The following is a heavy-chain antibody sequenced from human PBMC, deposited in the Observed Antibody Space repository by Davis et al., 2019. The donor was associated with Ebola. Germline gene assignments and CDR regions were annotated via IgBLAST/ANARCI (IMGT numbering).Heavy chain of an antibody. J-gene: IGHJ4*02. CDR1: GGTFSSYA. CDR3: AIMEGIAVAGTGFDY. V-gene: IGHV1-69*04. CDR2: IIPILGIA. Sequence: AASVKVSCKASGGTFSSYAISWVRQAPGQGLEWMGRIIPILGIANYAQKFQGRVTITADKSTSTAYMELSSLRSEDTAVYYCAIMEGIAVAGTGFDYWGQGTLVTVSS. D-gene: IGHD6-19*01.